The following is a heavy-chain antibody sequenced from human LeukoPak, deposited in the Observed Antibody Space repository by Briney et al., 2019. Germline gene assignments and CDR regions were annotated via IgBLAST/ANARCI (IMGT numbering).Heavy chain of an antibody. CDR1: GFTFSSYA. CDR2: ISYDGSNK. V-gene: IGHV3-30*04. Sequence: GGSLRLSCAASGFTFSSYAMHWVRQAPGKGLEWVAVISYDGSNKYYADSVKGRFTISRDNSKNTLYLQMNSLRAEDTAVYYCARSGSGGPAFYFFDYWGQGTLVTVSS. D-gene: IGHD3-10*01. J-gene: IGHJ4*02. CDR3: ARSGSGGPAFYFFDY.